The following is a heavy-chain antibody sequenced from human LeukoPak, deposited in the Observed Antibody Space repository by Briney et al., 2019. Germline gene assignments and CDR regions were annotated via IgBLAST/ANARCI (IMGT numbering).Heavy chain of an antibody. CDR1: GGSISSYY. Sequence: SETLSLTCTVSGGSISSYYWSWIRQPPGKGLEWFGYIYYTGSTNYNPSLKSRVTISVDTSKNQFSLKLSSVTAADTAVYYCARAFSSGWYPYSIGGLWFDYWGQGTLVTVSS. CDR2: IYYTGST. J-gene: IGHJ4*02. D-gene: IGHD6-19*01. CDR3: ARAFSSGWYPYSIGGLWFDY. V-gene: IGHV4-59*01.